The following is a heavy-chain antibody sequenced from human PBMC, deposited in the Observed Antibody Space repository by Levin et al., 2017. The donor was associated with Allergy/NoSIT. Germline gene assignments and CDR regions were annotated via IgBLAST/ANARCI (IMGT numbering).Heavy chain of an antibody. CDR3: ARLSDCSGGSCPTDY. J-gene: IGHJ4*02. D-gene: IGHD2-15*01. CDR2: IYYSGST. V-gene: IGHV4-39*01. CDR1: GGSISSSSYY. Sequence: SETLSLTCTVSGGSISSSSYYWGWIRQPPGKGLEWIGSIYYSGSTYYNPSLKSRVTISVDTSKNQFSLKLSSVTAADTAVYYCARLSDCSGGSCPTDYWGQGTLVTVSS.